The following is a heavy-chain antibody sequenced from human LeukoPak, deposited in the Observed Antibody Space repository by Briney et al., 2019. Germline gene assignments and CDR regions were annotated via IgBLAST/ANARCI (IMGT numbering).Heavy chain of an antibody. V-gene: IGHV3-13*01. CDR2: IGTAGDT. J-gene: IGHJ4*02. Sequence: GGSLRLSCAASGFTFSSYDMHWVHQATGKGLEWVSAIGTAGDTYYPGSVKGRFTISRENAKNSLYLQMNSLRAEDTAVYYCARGLYSNYGWGWGQGTLVTVSS. CDR3: ARGLYSNYGWG. D-gene: IGHD4-11*01. CDR1: GFTFSSYD.